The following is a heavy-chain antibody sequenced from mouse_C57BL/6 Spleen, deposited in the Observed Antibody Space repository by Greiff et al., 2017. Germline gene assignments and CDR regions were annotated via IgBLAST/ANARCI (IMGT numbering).Heavy chain of an antibody. Sequence: VQLQQSGAELVKPGASVKLSCKASGYTFTSYWMHWVKQRPGQGLEWIGYINPSSGYTKYNQKFKGKATLTADKSSSTAYMQLSSLTYEDSAVYSCAREWLPAWFAYWGQGTLVTVSA. CDR3: AREWLPAWFAY. V-gene: IGHV1-7*01. CDR1: GYTFTSYW. D-gene: IGHD2-2*01. CDR2: INPSSGYT. J-gene: IGHJ3*01.